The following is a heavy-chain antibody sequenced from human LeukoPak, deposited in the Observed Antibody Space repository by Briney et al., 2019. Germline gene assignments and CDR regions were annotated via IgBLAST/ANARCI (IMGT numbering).Heavy chain of an antibody. D-gene: IGHD3-3*01. CDR1: GGSISSGGYY. CDR2: IYYSGST. CDR3: ATDRGVTIFGAFDY. V-gene: IGHV4-31*03. Sequence: SETLSLTCTVSGGSISSGGYYWSWIRQHPGKGLEWIGYIYYSGSTYYNPSLKSRVTISVDTSKNQFSLKLSSVTAADTAVYYCATDRGVTIFGAFDYWGQGTLVTVSS. J-gene: IGHJ4*02.